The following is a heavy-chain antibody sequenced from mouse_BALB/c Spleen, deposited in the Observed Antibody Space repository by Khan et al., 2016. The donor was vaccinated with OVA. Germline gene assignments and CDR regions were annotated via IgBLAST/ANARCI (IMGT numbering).Heavy chain of an antibody. CDR1: GFTFTNYG. CDR3: ARVGYNGTMDC. V-gene: IGHV9-3-1*01. Sequence: QVQLKQSGPELKKPGETVQISCKASGFTFTNYGMNWVKQAPGKGLKWMGWINTYTGEPTFADDFKGRFAFSLETSASTAYLQLNSLKNEDTATYFCARVGYNGTMDCWGQGTSVTVSS. CDR2: INTYTGEP. D-gene: IGHD2-14*01. J-gene: IGHJ4*01.